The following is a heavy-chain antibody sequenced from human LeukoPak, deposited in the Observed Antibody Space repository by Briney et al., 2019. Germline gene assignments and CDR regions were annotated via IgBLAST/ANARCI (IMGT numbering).Heavy chain of an antibody. CDR3: AKDRSYCSSTSCYVGNFHY. J-gene: IGHJ4*02. D-gene: IGHD2-2*01. Sequence: GGSLRLSCTASGFTFSDYYMSWVRQAPGKGLEWVSAISGSGGSTYYADSVKGRFTISRDNSKNTLYLQMNSLRAEDTAVYYCAKDRSYCSSTSCYVGNFHYWGQGTLVTVSS. CDR1: GFTFSDYY. V-gene: IGHV3-23*01. CDR2: ISGSGGST.